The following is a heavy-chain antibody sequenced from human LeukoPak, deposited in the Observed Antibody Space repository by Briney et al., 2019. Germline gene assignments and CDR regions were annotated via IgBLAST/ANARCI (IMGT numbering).Heavy chain of an antibody. V-gene: IGHV4-59*01. J-gene: IGHJ4*02. CDR2: IYYSAST. CDR1: GGSMSSYC. Sequence: SETLSLTCTVSGGSMSSYCWSWIRQPPGKGLEWIGYIYYSASTNYNPSLKSRVTMSVYTSKNQFSLKLSSVTAADTAVYYCARDRCSGGSCHSDYWGQGTLVTVSS. D-gene: IGHD2-15*01. CDR3: ARDRCSGGSCHSDY.